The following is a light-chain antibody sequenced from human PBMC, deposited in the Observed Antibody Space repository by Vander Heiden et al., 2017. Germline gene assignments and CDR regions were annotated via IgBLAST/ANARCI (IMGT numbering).Light chain of an antibody. Sequence: IVLTQSPGPLALSPGERATLSCRASQSVSNNYIAWYQQKPGQASRLLIYDSSTRATDIPDRFSGSGSETDFTLTISTLEPDDFGVYYCQRYAKSIGSFGQGTKLEI. CDR3: QRYAKSIGS. V-gene: IGKV3-20*01. CDR1: QSVSNNY. J-gene: IGKJ2*03. CDR2: DSS.